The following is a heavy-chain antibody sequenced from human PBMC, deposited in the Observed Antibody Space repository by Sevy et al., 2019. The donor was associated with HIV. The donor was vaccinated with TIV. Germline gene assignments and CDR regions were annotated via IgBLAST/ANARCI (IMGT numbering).Heavy chain of an antibody. J-gene: IGHJ4*02. CDR3: ASGSSGWWEFDY. CDR2: ISYDGSNK. Sequence: GGSLRLSCAASGFTFSSYAMHWVRQAPGKGLEWVAVISYDGSNKYYADSVKGRFTISRDNSKNTLYLQMNSLRAEDTAVYYCASGSSGWWEFDYWGQGTLVTVSS. CDR1: GFTFSSYA. V-gene: IGHV3-30-3*01. D-gene: IGHD6-19*01.